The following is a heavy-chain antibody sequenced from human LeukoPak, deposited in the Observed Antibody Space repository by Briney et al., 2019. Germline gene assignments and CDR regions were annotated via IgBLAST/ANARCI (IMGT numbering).Heavy chain of an antibody. CDR1: GFTFSSYA. CDR3: ARGAVAGANFDY. CDR2: ISGSGDYT. D-gene: IGHD1-26*01. J-gene: IGHJ4*02. V-gene: IGHV3-23*01. Sequence: GGSLRLSCAASGFTFSSYAMTWVRQAPGEGLEWVSSISGSGDYTNYAGSVKGGFTISRDNAKNTLYLQMNSLRDEDTAVYYCARGAVAGANFDYWGPGTLVTVSS.